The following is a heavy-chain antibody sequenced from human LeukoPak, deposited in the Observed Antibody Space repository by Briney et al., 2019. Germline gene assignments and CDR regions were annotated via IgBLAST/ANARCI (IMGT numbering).Heavy chain of an antibody. CDR2: IVGSRGNT. J-gene: IGHJ3*02. V-gene: IGHV3-23*01. CDR1: GFTFSNYA. Sequence: GGSLRLSCAASGFTFSNYAMTWVRQAPGKGLEWVSAIVGSRGNTYYADSVRGRFTISRDNSKNTLYLQMNSLGAEDTAVYYCAKDRDDYGGPECFGIWGQGTMVSVSS. D-gene: IGHD4-23*01. CDR3: AKDRDDYGGPECFGI.